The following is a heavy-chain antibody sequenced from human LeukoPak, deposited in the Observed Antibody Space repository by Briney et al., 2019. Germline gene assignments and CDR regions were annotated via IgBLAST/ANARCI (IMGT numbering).Heavy chain of an antibody. D-gene: IGHD2-15*01. CDR2: ISSSGSTI. CDR3: ARGGDIVVVVAAEFDAFDI. J-gene: IGHJ3*02. Sequence: GGSLRLSCAASGFTFSSYEMNWIRQAPRKGLEWVSYISSSGSTIYYADSVKGRFTISRDNAKNSLYLQMNSLRAEDTAVYYCARGGDIVVVVAAEFDAFDIWGQGTMVTVSS. CDR1: GFTFSSYE. V-gene: IGHV3-48*03.